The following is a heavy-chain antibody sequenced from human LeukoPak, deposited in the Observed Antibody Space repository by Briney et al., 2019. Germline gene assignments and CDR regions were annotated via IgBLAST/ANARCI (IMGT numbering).Heavy chain of an antibody. J-gene: IGHJ4*02. CDR3: ASKSLDYGDYVR. V-gene: IGHV1-46*01. CDR1: GYTYTSHY. CDR2: INPSGGST. Sequence: ASVKVSCKSSGYTYTSHYIHWVRQAPGQGLEWMGIINPSGGSTSYAQKFQGRVTMTRDTSTSTVYMELSSLRSEDTAVYYCASKSLDYGDYVRWGQGTLVTVSS. D-gene: IGHD4-17*01.